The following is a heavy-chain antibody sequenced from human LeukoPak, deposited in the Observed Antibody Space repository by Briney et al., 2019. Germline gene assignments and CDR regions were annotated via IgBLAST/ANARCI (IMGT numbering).Heavy chain of an antibody. CDR2: IYPNSGGT. CDR3: ARAWSPITMVRGTNWFDP. CDR1: GYTFTGYY. J-gene: IGHJ5*02. D-gene: IGHD3-10*01. Sequence: ASVKVSCKTSGYTFTGYYMHWVRQAPGQGLEWMGWIYPNSGGTNYPQKFQGRVTMTRDTSTSTVYMELSSLRSKDTAVYYCARAWSPITMVRGTNWFDPWGQGTLVTVSS. V-gene: IGHV1-2*02.